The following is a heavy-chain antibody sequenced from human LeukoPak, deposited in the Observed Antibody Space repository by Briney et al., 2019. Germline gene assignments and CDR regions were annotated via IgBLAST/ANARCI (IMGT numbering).Heavy chain of an antibody. CDR1: GYSLSELS. D-gene: IGHD1-26*01. CDR3: ATEKDLLLDS. Sequence: GASVKVSCKVSGYSLSELSTHWVRQAPGQGLEWMGGFDPGDDETIYAQKFQGRVTMTEATSTDTAYLELSSLRSEDTAVYFCATEKDLLLDSWGQGTPVTVSS. J-gene: IGHJ5*01. CDR2: FDPGDDET. V-gene: IGHV1-24*01.